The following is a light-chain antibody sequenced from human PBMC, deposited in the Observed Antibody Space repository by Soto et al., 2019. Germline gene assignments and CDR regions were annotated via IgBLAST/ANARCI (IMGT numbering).Light chain of an antibody. J-gene: IGLJ2*01. CDR3: CSYAGSSTYVV. CDR2: EGS. V-gene: IGLV2-23*01. CDR1: SSDVGSYNL. Sequence: QSALTQPASVSGSPGQSITISCTGTSSDVGSYNLVSWYQQHPGKAPKLMIYEGSKRPAGVTNRFSGTKYGNTASLTISGLQAEDEADYYCCSYAGSSTYVVFGGGTKVTV.